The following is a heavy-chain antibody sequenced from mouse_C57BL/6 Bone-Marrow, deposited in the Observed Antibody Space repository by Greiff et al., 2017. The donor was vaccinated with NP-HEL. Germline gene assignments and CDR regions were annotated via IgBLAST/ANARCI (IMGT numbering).Heavy chain of an antibody. CDR3: AYYGNYVYWYFDV. D-gene: IGHD2-1*01. Sequence: VQLQQPGAELVKPGASVKLSCKASGYTFTSYWMQWVKQRPGQGLEWIGEIDPSDSYTNYNQKFKGKATLTVDTSSSPAYMQLSSLTSEDSAVYYCAYYGNYVYWYFDVWGTGTTVTVSS. CDR1: GYTFTSYW. J-gene: IGHJ1*03. V-gene: IGHV1-50*01. CDR2: IDPSDSYT.